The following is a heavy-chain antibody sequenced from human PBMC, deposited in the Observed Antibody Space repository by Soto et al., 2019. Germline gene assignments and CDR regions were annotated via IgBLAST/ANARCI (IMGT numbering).Heavy chain of an antibody. V-gene: IGHV3-73*01. J-gene: IGHJ6*02. CDR2: IRSKARDYAT. Sequence: GGSLRLSCAASVFTFSGSAMHWVRQASGKGLEWVGHIRSKARDYATAYAASVKGSFTISRDDSKNTAYLQMNSLKTEDTAVYFCTRQSPDYYYYGMGVWGQGTTVTVSS. CDR1: VFTFSGSA. CDR3: TRQSPDYYYYGMGV.